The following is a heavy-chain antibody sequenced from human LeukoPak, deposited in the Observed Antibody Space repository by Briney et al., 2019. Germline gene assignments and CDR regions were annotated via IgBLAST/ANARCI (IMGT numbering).Heavy chain of an antibody. CDR2: ISYGGSNK. CDR3: ARGDFYDSSGPDGDY. Sequence: GRSLRLSCAASGFTFSSYAMHWVRQAPGKGLEWVAVISYGGSNKYYADSVKGRFTISRDNSKNTLYLQMNSLRAEDTAVYYCARGDFYDSSGPDGDYWGQGTLVTVSS. CDR1: GFTFSSYA. J-gene: IGHJ4*02. V-gene: IGHV3-30-3*01. D-gene: IGHD3-22*01.